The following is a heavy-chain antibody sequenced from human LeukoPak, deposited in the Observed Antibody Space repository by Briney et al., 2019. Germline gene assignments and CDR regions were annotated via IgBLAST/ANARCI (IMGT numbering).Heavy chain of an antibody. CDR1: GGSISSYY. J-gene: IGHJ4*02. Sequence: SETLSLTCTVSGGSISSYYWSWIRQPPGKGLEWIGYIHYSGSTNYNPSLKSRVTISVDTSKNQFSLKLSSVTAADTAVYYCARDASGSSWYGRSHSYFDYWGQGTLVTVSS. CDR3: ARDASGSSWYGRSHSYFDY. V-gene: IGHV4-59*01. D-gene: IGHD6-13*01. CDR2: IHYSGST.